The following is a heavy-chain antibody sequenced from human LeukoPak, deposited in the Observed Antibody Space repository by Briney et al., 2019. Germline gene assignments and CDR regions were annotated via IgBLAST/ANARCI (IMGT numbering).Heavy chain of an antibody. CDR2: IYSGGST. Sequence: QSGGSLRLSCAASGFTVSSNYMSWVRQAPGKGLEWVSVIYSGGSTYYADSVKGRFTISRDNSKNTLYLQMNSLRAEDTAVYYCAKAGQWLAPGDYWGQGTLVTVSS. CDR1: GFTVSSNY. J-gene: IGHJ4*02. V-gene: IGHV3-53*05. D-gene: IGHD6-19*01. CDR3: AKAGQWLAPGDY.